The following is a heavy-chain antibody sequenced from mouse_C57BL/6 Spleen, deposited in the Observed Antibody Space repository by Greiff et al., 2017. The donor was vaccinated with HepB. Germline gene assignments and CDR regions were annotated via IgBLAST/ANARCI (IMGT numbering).Heavy chain of an antibody. V-gene: IGHV1-72*01. Sequence: QVQLQQPGAELVKPGASVKLSCKASGYTFTSYWMHWVKQRPGRGLEWIRRIDPNSGGTKYNEKFKSKATLTVDKPSSTAYMQLSSLTSEDSAVYYCARSGYGSSYGYAMDYWGQGTSVTVSS. CDR3: ARSGYGSSYGYAMDY. CDR2: IDPNSGGT. CDR1: GYTFTSYW. D-gene: IGHD1-1*01. J-gene: IGHJ4*01.